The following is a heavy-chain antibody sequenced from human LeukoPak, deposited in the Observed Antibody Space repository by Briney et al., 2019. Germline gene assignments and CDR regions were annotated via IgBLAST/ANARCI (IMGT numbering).Heavy chain of an antibody. CDR2: INPSGDST. CDR3: SRDVSSTENWFDP. CDR1: GYTFPSYY. J-gene: IGHJ5*02. V-gene: IGHV1-46*01. D-gene: IGHD2-2*01. Sequence: ASVKVSYKASGYTFPSYYIHWMQQAPGQGLNGMGIINPSGDSTNYAQKFQGRVTMTRDMSTSTVYMELSSLRSEDTAVYYCSRDVSSTENWFDPWGQGTLVTVSS.